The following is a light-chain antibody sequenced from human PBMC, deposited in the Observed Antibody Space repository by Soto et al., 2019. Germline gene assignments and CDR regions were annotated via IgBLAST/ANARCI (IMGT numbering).Light chain of an antibody. J-gene: IGLJ1*01. CDR2: DVS. V-gene: IGLV2-14*01. CDR1: SSDVGGYNY. CDR3: SSYTSSSTRV. Sequence: QAVVTQPASVSGSPGQSITISCTGTSSDVGGYNYVSWYQQHPGKAPKLTIYDVSNRPSGVSNRFSGSKSGNTASLTISGLQAEDEADYYCSSYTSSSTRVFGTGTKLTVL.